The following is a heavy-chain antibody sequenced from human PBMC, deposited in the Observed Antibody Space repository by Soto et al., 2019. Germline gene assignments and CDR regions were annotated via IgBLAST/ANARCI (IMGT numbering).Heavy chain of an antibody. D-gene: IGHD4-4*01. J-gene: IGHJ5*02. CDR2: IDPSDSYT. CDR1: GYSFTSYW. V-gene: IGHV5-10-1*01. CDR3: ARAQEVSNQGWFDP. Sequence: GESLKISCKGSGYSFTSYWISWVRQMPGKGLEWMGRIDPSDSYTNYSPSFQGHVTISRDNSKNTLYLQMNSLRAEDTAVYYCARAQEVSNQGWFDPWGQGTLVTVSS.